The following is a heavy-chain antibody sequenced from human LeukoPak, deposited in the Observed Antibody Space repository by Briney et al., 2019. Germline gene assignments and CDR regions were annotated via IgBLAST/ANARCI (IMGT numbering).Heavy chain of an antibody. Sequence: ASVKVSCKASGYTFTSYAMHWVRQAPGQRLEWMGWINAGNGNTKYSQKFQGRVTITRDTSASTAYMELSSLRFEDTAVYYCARAPWLNYYDSSGYPDYWGQGTLVTVSS. CDR2: INAGNGNT. J-gene: IGHJ4*02. CDR3: ARAPWLNYYDSSGYPDY. CDR1: GYTFTSYA. V-gene: IGHV1-3*01. D-gene: IGHD3-22*01.